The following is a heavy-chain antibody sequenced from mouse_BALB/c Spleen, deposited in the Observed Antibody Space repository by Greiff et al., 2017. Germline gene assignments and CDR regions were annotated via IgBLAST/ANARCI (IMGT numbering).Heavy chain of an antibody. CDR3: ARRKYGNYDYAMDY. V-gene: IGHV5-6-5*01. D-gene: IGHD2-10*02. J-gene: IGHJ4*01. CDR2: ISSGGST. Sequence: EVKLMESGGGLVKPGGSLKLSCAASGFTFSSYAMSWVRQTPEKRLEWVASISSGGSTYYPDSVKGRFTISRDNARNILYLQMSSLRSEDTAMYYCARRKYGNYDYAMDYWGQGTSVTVSS. CDR1: GFTFSSYA.